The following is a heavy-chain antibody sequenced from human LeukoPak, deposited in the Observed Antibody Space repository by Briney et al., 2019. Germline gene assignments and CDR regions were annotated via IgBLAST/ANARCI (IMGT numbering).Heavy chain of an antibody. V-gene: IGHV3-7*01. CDR2: INQGGSEI. Sequence: GGSLRLSCAASGFNYRSYWMNWVREAPGKGLEWVANINQGGSEIYYVDSVKGRFTISRDNAKNSLYLEMNSLRVEDTAVYYCARATHWGLGFWGQGTRVTVSS. D-gene: IGHD7-27*01. CDR1: GFNYRSYW. J-gene: IGHJ4*02. CDR3: ARATHWGLGF.